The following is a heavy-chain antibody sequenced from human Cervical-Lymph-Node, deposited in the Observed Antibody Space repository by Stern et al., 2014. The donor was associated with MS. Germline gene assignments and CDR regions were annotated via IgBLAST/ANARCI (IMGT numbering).Heavy chain of an antibody. Sequence: QLVQTAAAVKNPGASEKVCCKASGGSFRNSYIHWVRQAPGQGLEWMGVIKPTGETRMKAQEFRDRITMTRATVKTTIYKELISLRSDDTAVYYCARDGAHWDFDLWGRGTLVTVSS. CDR1: GGSFRNSY. CDR2: IKPTGETR. V-gene: IGHV1-46*01. CDR3: ARDGAHWDFDL. J-gene: IGHJ2*01.